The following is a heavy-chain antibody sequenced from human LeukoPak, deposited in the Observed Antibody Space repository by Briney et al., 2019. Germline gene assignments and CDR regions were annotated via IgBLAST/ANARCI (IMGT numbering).Heavy chain of an antibody. CDR3: ARGRIVVVPAAIFSPNDYYYYYYMDV. CDR1: GGSFSGYY. CDR2: INHSGST. V-gene: IGHV4-34*01. J-gene: IGHJ6*03. Sequence: SETLSLTCAVYGGSFSGYYWSWIRQPPGKGLEWIGEINHSGSTNYNPSLKSRVTISVDTSKNQFSLKLSSVTAADTAVYYCARGRIVVVPAAIFSPNDYYYYYYMDVWGKGTTVTVSS. D-gene: IGHD2-2*01.